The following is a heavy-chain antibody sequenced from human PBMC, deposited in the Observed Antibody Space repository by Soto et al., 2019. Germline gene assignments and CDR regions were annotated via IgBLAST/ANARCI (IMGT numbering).Heavy chain of an antibody. CDR3: ARNGGRGGAGGGFDP. J-gene: IGHJ5*02. CDR1: GGSVSRVSHY. D-gene: IGHD6-19*01. V-gene: IGHV4-61*01. Sequence: SETRSLTGTFSGGSVSRVSHYWIWLRQPPGKWLEWIAYISYSGSPDYYPPLKSRVSISIDMSKNQFSLKLSSVTAADTAVYYCARNGGRGGAGGGFDPGGQGPLVT. CDR2: ISYSGSP.